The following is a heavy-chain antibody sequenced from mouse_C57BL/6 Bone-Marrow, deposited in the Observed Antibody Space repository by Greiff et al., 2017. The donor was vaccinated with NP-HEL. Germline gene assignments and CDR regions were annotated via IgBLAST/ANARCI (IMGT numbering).Heavy chain of an antibody. CDR1: GFNIKDDY. CDR3: TRLITTPLDY. J-gene: IGHJ2*01. Sequence: EVKLQESGAELVRPGASVKLSCKASGFNIKDDYMHWVKQRPEQGLEWIGWIDPENGDTEYASKFQGKATITADTSSNTAYLQLSSLTSEDTAVYYCTRLITTPLDYWGQGTTLTVSS. V-gene: IGHV14-4*01. CDR2: IDPENGDT. D-gene: IGHD1-1*01.